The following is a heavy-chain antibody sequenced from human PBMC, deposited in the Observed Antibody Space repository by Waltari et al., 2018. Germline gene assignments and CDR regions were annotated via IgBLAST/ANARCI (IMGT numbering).Heavy chain of an antibody. J-gene: IGHJ4*02. D-gene: IGHD4-17*01. Sequence: EVQLVESGGGSVQPGGSLRLSCAASGMTLSSCWMNWVRQASGKGLGWVAKRKQGGSEKNYVDSVEGRFSISRDNAQNSLYLQMKSLRAEDTAIYYCVTGLTTVTAKDYFDHWGQGALVTVSS. CDR3: VTGLTTVTAKDYFDH. CDR1: GMTLSSCW. V-gene: IGHV3-7*01. CDR2: RKQGGSEK.